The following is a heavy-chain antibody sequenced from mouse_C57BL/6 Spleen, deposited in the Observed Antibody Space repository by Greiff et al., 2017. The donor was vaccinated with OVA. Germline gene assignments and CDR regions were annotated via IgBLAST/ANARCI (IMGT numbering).Heavy chain of an antibody. CDR3: AGNWDRFAY. V-gene: IGHV5-17*01. Sequence: EVQRVESGGGLVKPGGSLKLSCAASGFTFSDYGMHWVRQAPEKGLEWVAYISSGSSTIYYADTVKGRFTLSRDNAKNTLFLHMTSLRSEDTAMYYCAGNWDRFAYWGQGTLVTVSA. D-gene: IGHD4-1*01. CDR1: GFTFSDYG. CDR2: ISSGSSTI. J-gene: IGHJ3*01.